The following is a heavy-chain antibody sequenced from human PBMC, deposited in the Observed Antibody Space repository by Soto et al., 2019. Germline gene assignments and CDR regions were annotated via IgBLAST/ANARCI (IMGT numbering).Heavy chain of an antibody. V-gene: IGHV1-18*01. CDR2: ISAYNGNT. CDR1: GYTFTSYG. J-gene: IGHJ4*02. CDR3: ARNDQLRSPSDY. D-gene: IGHD2-2*01. Sequence: QVKLVQSGAEVKKPGASVKVSCKASGYTFTSYGISWVRQAPGQGLEWMGWISAYNGNTNYAQKLQGRVTMTTDTSTSTAYSELRSLRSDETAVYFCARNDQLRSPSDYWGKGTLVTVSS.